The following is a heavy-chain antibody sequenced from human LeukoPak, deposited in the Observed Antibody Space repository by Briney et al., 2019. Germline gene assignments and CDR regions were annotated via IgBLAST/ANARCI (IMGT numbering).Heavy chain of an antibody. Sequence: GGSLRLSCAASGFTFSSYVMHWVRQAPGKGLEWVAIISYDGSNEYYADSVKGRFTISRDNSKNTLYLQMNSLRAEDTAVYYCARLSGSAVAFDIWGQGTMVTVSS. CDR1: GFTFSSYV. CDR2: ISYDGSNE. D-gene: IGHD3-22*01. J-gene: IGHJ3*02. CDR3: ARLSGSAVAFDI. V-gene: IGHV3-30*04.